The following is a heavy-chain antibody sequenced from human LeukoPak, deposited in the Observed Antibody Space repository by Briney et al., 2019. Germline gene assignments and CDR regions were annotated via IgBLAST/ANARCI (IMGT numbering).Heavy chain of an antibody. CDR2: INPNSGCT. Sequence: GASVKVSCKASGYTFSDYYMHWVRQAPGQRVEWMGWINPNSGCTNYAQKFQGRVTMTRDTSISTAYMDLSRLRSDDTAVYYCARDFDWPYSNGFDIWGQGTMVTVSS. CDR1: GYTFSDYY. CDR3: ARDFDWPYSNGFDI. J-gene: IGHJ3*02. D-gene: IGHD3-9*01. V-gene: IGHV1-2*02.